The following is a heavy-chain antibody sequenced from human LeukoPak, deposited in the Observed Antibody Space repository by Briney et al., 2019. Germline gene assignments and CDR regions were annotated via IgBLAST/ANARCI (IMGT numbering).Heavy chain of an antibody. CDR1: GFTFSSYG. CDR2: ISDDGTNK. V-gene: IGHV3-30*03. Sequence: PGRSLRLSCAASGFTFSSYGMHWVRQAPGKGLKWVSLISDDGTNKDYTDSVKGRFTISRDNARNALYLQMNSLRAEDTAVYYCARDGFLGPVTAYLYYWGQGTAVTVSS. J-gene: IGHJ4*02. CDR3: ARDGFLGPVTAYLYY. D-gene: IGHD2-21*02.